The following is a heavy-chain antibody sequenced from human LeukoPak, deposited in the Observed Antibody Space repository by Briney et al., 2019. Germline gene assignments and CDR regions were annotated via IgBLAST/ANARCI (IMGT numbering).Heavy chain of an antibody. V-gene: IGHV3-20*04. CDR2: INWNGGST. J-gene: IGHJ3*02. D-gene: IGHD3-3*01. CDR1: GFTFDDYA. Sequence: PGRSLRLSCAASGFTFDDYAMHWVRQAPGKGLEWVSGINWNGGSTGYADSVKGRFTISRDNAKNSLYLQMNSLRAEDTALYYCARGGSGYYDGELLDAFDIWGQGTMVTVSS. CDR3: ARGGSGYYDGELLDAFDI.